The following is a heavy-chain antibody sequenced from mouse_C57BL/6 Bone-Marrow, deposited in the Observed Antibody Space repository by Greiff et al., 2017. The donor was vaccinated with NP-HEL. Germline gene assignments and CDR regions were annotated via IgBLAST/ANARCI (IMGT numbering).Heavy chain of an antibody. Sequence: EVHLVESGGGLVKPGGSLKLSCAASGFTFSDYGMHWVRQAPEKGLEWVAYISSGSSTIYYADTVKGRFTISRDHAKNTLFLQRTSRRSEDTAMYYCAMERDAMDYGGQGTSVTVAS. V-gene: IGHV5-17*01. CDR2: ISSGSSTI. CDR1: GFTFSDYG. J-gene: IGHJ4*01. CDR3: AMERDAMDY.